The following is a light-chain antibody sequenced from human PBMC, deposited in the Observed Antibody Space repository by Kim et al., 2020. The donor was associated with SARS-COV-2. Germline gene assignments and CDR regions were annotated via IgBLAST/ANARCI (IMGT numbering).Light chain of an antibody. CDR2: YTS. CDR3: QQRSNWPTWT. J-gene: IGKJ1*01. CDR1: QSVSSY. Sequence: SPGERATLPCRASQSVSSYLAWYQQKPGQAPRLLIYYTSQRATGTPGRFSGSGSGTDFTLTISSLEPEDFAVYYCQQRSNWPTWTFGQGTKVDIK. V-gene: IGKV3-11*01.